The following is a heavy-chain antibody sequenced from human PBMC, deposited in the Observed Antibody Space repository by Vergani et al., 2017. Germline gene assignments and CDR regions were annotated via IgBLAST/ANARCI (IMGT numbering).Heavy chain of an antibody. D-gene: IGHD2/OR15-2a*01. CDR2: ISGPGIST. J-gene: IGHJ4*01. CDR3: VKGIIDLGSYFFDS. CDR1: GFTFSNSA. Sequence: EVHLLESGGGLVQPGGSLRLSCAASGFTFSNSAVSWVRQAPGRGLAWVSSISGPGISTYYADSVKGRFSISRDNSKNTLFLQMHSLRAEDTAIYYCVKGIIDLGSYFFDSWGHGILVTVSS. V-gene: IGHV3-23*01.